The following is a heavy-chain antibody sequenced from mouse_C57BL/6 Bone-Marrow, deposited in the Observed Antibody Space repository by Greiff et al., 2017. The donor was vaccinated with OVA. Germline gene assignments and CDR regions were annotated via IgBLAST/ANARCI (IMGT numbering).Heavy chain of an antibody. CDR2: IYPGNSDT. CDR1: GYTFTSYW. V-gene: IGHV1-5*01. CDR3: TRRWLRLFAY. Sequence: VQLQQSGTVLARPGASVKMSCKTSGYTFTSYWMHWVKQRPGQGLEWIGAIYPGNSDTSYNQKFKGKAKLTAVTSASTAYMALSSLTNDDSAVYYCTRRWLRLFAYWGQGTLVTVSA. D-gene: IGHD3-2*02. J-gene: IGHJ3*01.